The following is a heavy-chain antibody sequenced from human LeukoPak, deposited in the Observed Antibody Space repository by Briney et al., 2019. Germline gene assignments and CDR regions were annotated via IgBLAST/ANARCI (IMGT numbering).Heavy chain of an antibody. D-gene: IGHD1-1*01. CDR2: IKQDGSEK. CDR1: GFTFSSYW. J-gene: IGHJ3*02. V-gene: IGHV3-7*01. Sequence: GGSLRLSCAASGFTFSSYWMSWVRQAPGKGLEWVANIKQDGSEKYYVDSVKGRFTISRDNAKNSLYLQMNSLRAGDTAVYYCAKKEGRRVSGSFAIWGQGTMVTVSS. CDR3: AKKEGRRVSGSFAI.